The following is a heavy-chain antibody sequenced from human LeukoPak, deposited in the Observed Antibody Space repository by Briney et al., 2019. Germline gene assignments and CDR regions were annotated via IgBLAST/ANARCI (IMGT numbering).Heavy chain of an antibody. CDR1: GFSFSTYG. CDR2: IWNAGTNT. V-gene: IGHV3-33*01. D-gene: IGHD3-16*01. Sequence: GGSLRLSCAASGFSFSTYGMHWVRQAPGKGLEWVALIWNAGTNTYYADSVKGRFTNSRDNSKNTLYLQMNSLRAEDTAVYYCVGDTPPGGDYYLDYWGQGTLVIVSS. CDR3: VGDTPPGGDYYLDY. J-gene: IGHJ4*02.